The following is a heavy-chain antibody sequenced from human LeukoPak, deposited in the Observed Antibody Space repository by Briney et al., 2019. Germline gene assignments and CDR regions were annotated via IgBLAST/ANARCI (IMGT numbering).Heavy chain of an antibody. D-gene: IGHD3-22*01. CDR2: ISRSGGST. V-gene: IGHV3-23*01. J-gene: IGHJ3*02. CDR3: ARDNDSSGYYYVDAFDI. CDR1: GGTFSSYA. Sequence: SCKASGGTFSSYAMSWVRQAPGKGLEWVSGISRSGGSTYYADSVKGRFTISRDNARRSLYLQMNSLRAEDTAVYYCARDNDSSGYYYVDAFDIWGQGTMVTVSS.